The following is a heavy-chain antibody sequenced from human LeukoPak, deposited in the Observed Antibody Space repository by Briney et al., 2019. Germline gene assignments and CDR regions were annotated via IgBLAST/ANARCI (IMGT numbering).Heavy chain of an antibody. CDR3: AKGFSVLASNHYFYYYGMDV. D-gene: IGHD3-3*01. V-gene: IGHV3-43*02. Sequence: GGSLRLSCAASGMTFDDYAMHWVRRAPGKGLEWVSFISGDGGSTYYGDSVKGRSTISRDNSKNSLYLQMTNLRTEDTALYYCAKGFSVLASNHYFYYYGMDVGGQGTTVTVSS. CDR2: ISGDGGST. J-gene: IGHJ6*02. CDR1: GMTFDDYA.